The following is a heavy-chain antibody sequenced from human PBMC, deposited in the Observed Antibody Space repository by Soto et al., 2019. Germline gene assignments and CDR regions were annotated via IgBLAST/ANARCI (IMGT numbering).Heavy chain of an antibody. CDR2: ISYDGRNN. CDR3: SRGIKGGLDA. J-gene: IGHJ5*02. D-gene: IGHD2-21*01. Sequence: QVQLAESGGGLVQPGRSLRLSCATSGFVSNDYDIHWVRQAPGKGLAWLASISYDGRNNYYADSVKGRFTISIDNSKNPLSLQINSLGAEDTAVYYCSRGIKGGLDAWGPGTLVTVSS. CDR1: GFVSNDYD. V-gene: IGHV3-30*03.